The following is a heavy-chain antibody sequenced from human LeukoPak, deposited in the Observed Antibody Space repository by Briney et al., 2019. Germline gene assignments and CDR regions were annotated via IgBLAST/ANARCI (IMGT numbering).Heavy chain of an antibody. CDR1: GGTFSSYA. J-gene: IGHJ4*02. CDR3: AKVSRDMVKQSNY. CDR2: IIPIFGTA. Sequence: ASVKVSCKASGGTFSSYAISWVRQAPGQGLEWMGGIIPIFGTANYAQKLQGRVTMTTDTSTSTAYMELRSLRSDDTAVYYCAKVSRDMVKQSNYWGQGTLVTVSS. V-gene: IGHV1-69*05. D-gene: IGHD5-18*01.